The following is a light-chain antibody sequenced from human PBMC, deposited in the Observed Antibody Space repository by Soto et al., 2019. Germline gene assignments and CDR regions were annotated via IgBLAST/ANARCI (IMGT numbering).Light chain of an antibody. CDR2: NNN. V-gene: IGLV1-40*01. J-gene: IGLJ2*01. CDR1: SSNIGAGYD. Sequence: QSVLTQPPSVSGAPGQRVTISCTGSSSNIGAGYDVHWYQQLPGTAPKLLIYNNNNRPSGVPDRFSGSKSGTSASLAITGLQAEDEADYYCQSLDSSLSGVVFGGGTKLTVL. CDR3: QSLDSSLSGVV.